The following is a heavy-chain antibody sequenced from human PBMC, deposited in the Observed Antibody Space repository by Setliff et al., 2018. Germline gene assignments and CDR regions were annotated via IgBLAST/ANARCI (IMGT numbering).Heavy chain of an antibody. J-gene: IGHJ3*02. Sequence: ASVKVSCKSSGYTFTSHYMHWVRQAPGLGLEWMGTINPSSGRTSYAQKFQGRVTMTRDTSTSTVYMDMSSLRSEDTAVYYCARDVFPYHYEGAFDIWGQGTMGTVSS. CDR2: INPSSGRT. CDR1: GYTFTSHY. CDR3: ARDVFPYHYEGAFDI. D-gene: IGHD3-22*01. V-gene: IGHV1-46*01.